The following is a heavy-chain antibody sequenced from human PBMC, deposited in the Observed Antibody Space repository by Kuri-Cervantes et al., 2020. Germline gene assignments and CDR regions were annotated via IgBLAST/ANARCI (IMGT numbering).Heavy chain of an antibody. CDR2: INHSGST. CDR3: ARGARWGSGRRTFDY. J-gene: IGHJ4*02. Sequence: SQTLSLTCAVYGGSFSGYYWSWIRQPPGKGLDWIGEINHSGSTNYNPSLKSRVTISVDTSKNQFSLKLSSVTAADTAVYYCARGARWGSGRRTFDYWGQGTLVTVSS. D-gene: IGHD3-10*01. V-gene: IGHV4-34*01. CDR1: GGSFSGYY.